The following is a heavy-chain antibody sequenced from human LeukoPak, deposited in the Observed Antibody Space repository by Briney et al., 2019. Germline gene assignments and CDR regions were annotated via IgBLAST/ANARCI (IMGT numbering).Heavy chain of an antibody. Sequence: VGSLRLSCAASGFTFSSYAMSWVRQAPGKGLEWVSAICGSGGSTYYADSVKGRFTISRDNSKNTLYLQMNSLRAEDTAVYYCAKDQITIFGVVIKYFQHWGQGTLVTVS. J-gene: IGHJ1*01. CDR1: GFTFSSYA. D-gene: IGHD3-3*01. V-gene: IGHV3-23*01. CDR3: AKDQITIFGVVIKYFQH. CDR2: ICGSGGST.